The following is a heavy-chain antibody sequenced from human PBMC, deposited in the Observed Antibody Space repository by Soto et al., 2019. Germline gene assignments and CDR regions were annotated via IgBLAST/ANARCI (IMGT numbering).Heavy chain of an antibody. CDR2: INPNSGGT. CDR3: ARGEDWAARQQLWFDP. J-gene: IGHJ5*02. V-gene: IGHV1-2*04. CDR1: GYTFTGYY. D-gene: IGHD6-6*01. Sequence: GASVKVSCKASGYTFTGYYMHWVRQAPGQGLEWMGWINPNSGGTNYAQKFQGWVTMTRDTSISTAYMELSRLRSDDTAAYYCARGEDWAARQQLWFDPWGQGTLVTVSS.